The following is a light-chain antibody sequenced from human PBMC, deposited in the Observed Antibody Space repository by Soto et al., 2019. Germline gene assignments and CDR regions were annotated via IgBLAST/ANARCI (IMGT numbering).Light chain of an antibody. J-gene: IGLJ1*01. CDR1: SSDVGGYNY. CDR3: NSYTGSSNSYV. Sequence: QSALTQPASVSGSPGQSITISCTGTSSDVGGYNYVSWYQPHPGKLPKLMIYDVSNRPSGVSNRFSGSKSGTTASLTLSGLQAEAEDDSYCNSYTGSSNSYVFGSGTKLTVL. CDR2: DVS. V-gene: IGLV2-14*01.